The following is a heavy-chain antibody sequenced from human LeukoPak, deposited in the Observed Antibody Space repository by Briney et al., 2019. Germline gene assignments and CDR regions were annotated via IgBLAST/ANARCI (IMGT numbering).Heavy chain of an antibody. CDR2: ISYDGSNK. J-gene: IGHJ4*02. V-gene: IGHV3-30*03. Sequence: GRSLRLSCAASGFTLSSYGMHWVRQAPGKGLEWVAVISYDGSNKYYADSVKGRFTISRDNSKNTLYLQMNSLRAEDTAVYYCARGPMVRESPYGGYFDYWGQGTLVTVSS. CDR3: ARGPMVRESPYGGYFDY. CDR1: GFTLSSYG. D-gene: IGHD3-10*01.